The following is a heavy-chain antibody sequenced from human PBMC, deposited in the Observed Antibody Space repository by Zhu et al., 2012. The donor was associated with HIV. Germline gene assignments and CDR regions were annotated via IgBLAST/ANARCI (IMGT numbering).Heavy chain of an antibody. Sequence: QVQLQESGPGLVKPSETLSLTCTVSGGSISSSSYYWGWIRQPPGKGLEWIGSIYYSGSTYYNPSLKSRVTISVDTSKNQFSLKLSSVTAADTAVYYCARHLVGSITMVRGPFDYWAREPWSPSPQ. J-gene: IGHJ4*02. CDR3: ARHLVGSITMVRGPFDY. CDR1: GGSISSSSYY. D-gene: IGHD3-10*01. CDR2: IYYSGST. V-gene: IGHV4-39*07.